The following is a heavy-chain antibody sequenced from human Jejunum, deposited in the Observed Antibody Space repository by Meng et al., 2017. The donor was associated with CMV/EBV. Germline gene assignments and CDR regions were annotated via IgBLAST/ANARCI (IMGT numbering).Heavy chain of an antibody. CDR3: ARAGHLIHSWFDP. Sequence: CGASGLPFCSYDVLVLRHAPGEGLEWVASFFTRSAHLYCADSVPGRFTISRDEAKGSLYLQMNSLRVEDTALYYCARAGHLIHSWFDPWGQGTLVTVSS. J-gene: IGHJ5*02. V-gene: IGHV3-21*01. D-gene: IGHD2-8*01. CDR1: GLPFCSYD. CDR2: FFTRSAHL.